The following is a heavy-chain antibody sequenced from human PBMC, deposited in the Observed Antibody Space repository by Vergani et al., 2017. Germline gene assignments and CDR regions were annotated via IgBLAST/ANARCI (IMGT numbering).Heavy chain of an antibody. CDR1: GFSFSDHY. CDR3: ASLYGSGSYYQDYYYYYGMDV. J-gene: IGHJ6*02. D-gene: IGHD3-10*01. Sequence: QVQLVESGGGLVKPGGSLRLSCAASGFSFSDHYMTWIRQAPGKGLEWVSYISNSGNTIEYADSVKGRFSISRDNAKSSLFLQMNSLRAEDTAVYYCASLYGSGSYYQDYYYYYGMDVWGQGTTVTVSS. V-gene: IGHV3-11*04. CDR2: ISNSGNTI.